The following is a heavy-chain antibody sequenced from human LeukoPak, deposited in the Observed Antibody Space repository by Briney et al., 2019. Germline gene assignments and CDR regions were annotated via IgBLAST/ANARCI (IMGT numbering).Heavy chain of an antibody. CDR3: ARDLGWASVAGLLYFDY. CDR2: ISGSGGST. CDR1: GFTFSSYG. J-gene: IGHJ4*02. Sequence: GGSLRLSCAASGFTFSSYGMSWVRQAPGKGLEWVSSISGSGGSTYYADSAKGRFTISRDNSKNTLYLQMNSLRAEDTAVYYCARDLGWASVAGLLYFDYWGQGTLVTVSS. D-gene: IGHD6-19*01. V-gene: IGHV3-23*01.